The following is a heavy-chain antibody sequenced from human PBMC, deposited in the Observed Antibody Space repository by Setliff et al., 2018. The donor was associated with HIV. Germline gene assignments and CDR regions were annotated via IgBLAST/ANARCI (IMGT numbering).Heavy chain of an antibody. Sequence: ASVKVSCKASGGSFNILGFTWVRQAPGQGLEWMGWFNTETRNPMYAQAFKGRLVFSLDTSVSTAYLQINSLKAEDTAMYYCARVGSYWSTFDYWGQGALVTVSS. J-gene: IGHJ4*02. CDR3: ARVGSYWSTFDY. V-gene: IGHV7-4-1*02. CDR1: GGSFNILG. D-gene: IGHD1-26*01. CDR2: FNTETRNP.